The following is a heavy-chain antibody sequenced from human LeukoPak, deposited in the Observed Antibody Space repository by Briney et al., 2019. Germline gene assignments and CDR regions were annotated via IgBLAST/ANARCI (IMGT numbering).Heavy chain of an antibody. Sequence: GRSLRLSCAVSGFTFNNYPMHWVRQAPGKGLEWVAVISYDGSNKYYADSVKGRFTISRNNSKNTLYLQMNSLRAEDTAVYYCARGGGNWLDYWGQGTLVAVSS. D-gene: IGHD1-20*01. CDR1: GFTFNNYP. CDR2: ISYDGSNK. CDR3: ARGGGNWLDY. V-gene: IGHV3-30-3*01. J-gene: IGHJ4*02.